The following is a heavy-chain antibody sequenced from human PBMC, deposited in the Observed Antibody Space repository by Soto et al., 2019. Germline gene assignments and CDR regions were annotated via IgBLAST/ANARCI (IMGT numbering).Heavy chain of an antibody. CDR1: GYTFPSYG. Sequence: QVQLVQSGAEVKKPGASVKVSCKASGYTFPSYGISWVRQAPGQGLEWMGWISAYNGNTNYAQKLQGRVTMTTDTSTSTAYMELRSLRSDDTAVYYCARDHLLGAEGYCSSTSCYDWFDPWGQGTLVTVSS. D-gene: IGHD2-2*01. J-gene: IGHJ5*02. CDR3: ARDHLLGAEGYCSSTSCYDWFDP. CDR2: ISAYNGNT. V-gene: IGHV1-18*01.